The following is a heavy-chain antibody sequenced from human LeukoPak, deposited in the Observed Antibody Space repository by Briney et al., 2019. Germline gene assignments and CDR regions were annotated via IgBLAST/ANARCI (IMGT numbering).Heavy chain of an antibody. V-gene: IGHV4-34*01. CDR2: INHSGST. Sequence: SETLSLTCAVYGGSFSGYYWSWIRQPLGKGLEWIGEINHSGSTNYNPSLKSRVTISVDTSKNQFSLKLSSVTAADTAVYYCARGHDSLFDYWGQGTLVTVSS. J-gene: IGHJ4*02. CDR3: ARGHDSLFDY. CDR1: GGSFSGYY. D-gene: IGHD1-1*01.